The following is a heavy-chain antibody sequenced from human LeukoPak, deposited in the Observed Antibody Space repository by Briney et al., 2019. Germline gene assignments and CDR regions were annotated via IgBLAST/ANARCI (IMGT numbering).Heavy chain of an antibody. Sequence: GGSLRLXCAASGFTFSSYWMHWVRPAPGKGLVWVSRINSDGSSRSYADSVKGRFTISRDNAKNTLYLQMNSLRAEDTAVYYCARDQGYYGSGSYYGSRDYYMDIWGKGTTVTVSS. CDR3: ARDQGYYGSGSYYGSRDYYMDI. V-gene: IGHV3-74*01. CDR1: GFTFSSYW. CDR2: INSDGSSR. D-gene: IGHD3-10*01. J-gene: IGHJ6*03.